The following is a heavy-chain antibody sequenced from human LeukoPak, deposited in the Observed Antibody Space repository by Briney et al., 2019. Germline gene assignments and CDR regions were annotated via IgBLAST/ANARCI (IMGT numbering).Heavy chain of an antibody. CDR3: ASGSCDSSGRPF. CDR1: GGSISSGNYY. V-gene: IGHV4-61*02. J-gene: IGHJ4*02. CDR2: IYTSGST. D-gene: IGHD3-22*01. Sequence: PSETLSLTCTVSGGSISSGNYYWSWIRQPAGKGLEWIGRIYTSGSTNYNPSLKSRVTISVDTSKNRFSLKLSSVTAADTAVYYCASGSCDSSGRPFWGQGTLVTVSS.